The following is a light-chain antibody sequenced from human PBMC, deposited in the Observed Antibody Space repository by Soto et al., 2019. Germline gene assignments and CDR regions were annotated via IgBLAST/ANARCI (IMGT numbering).Light chain of an antibody. CDR1: SSNIGNNY. J-gene: IGLJ1*01. Sequence: QSVRTQPPSVSAAPGQKVTISCSGSSSNIGNNYVSWYQQLPGTAPKLLIYENNKRPSGIPDRFSGSKSGTSATLGITGLQTGDEADYYCGTWDSSLSAYVFGTGTKV. CDR3: GTWDSSLSAYV. CDR2: ENN. V-gene: IGLV1-51*02.